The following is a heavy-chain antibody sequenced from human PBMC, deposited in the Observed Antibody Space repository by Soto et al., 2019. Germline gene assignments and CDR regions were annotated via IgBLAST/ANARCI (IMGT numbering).Heavy chain of an antibody. V-gene: IGHV3-23*01. D-gene: IGHD2-2*01. CDR3: AKDFWLLGYCSSTSCPDV. CDR1: GFTFSSYA. Sequence: EVQLLESGGGLVQPGGSLRLSCAASGFTFSSYAMSWVRQAPGKGLEWVSAISGSGGSTYYADYVKGRFTISRDNSKNTLYLQMNSLRAEDTAVYYYAKDFWLLGYCSSTSCPDVWGKGTTVTVSS. CDR2: ISGSGGST. J-gene: IGHJ6*04.